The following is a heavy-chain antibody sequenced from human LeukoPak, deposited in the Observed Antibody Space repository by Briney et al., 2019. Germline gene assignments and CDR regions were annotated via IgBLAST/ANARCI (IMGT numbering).Heavy chain of an antibody. CDR2: ISSSGRT. J-gene: IGHJ5*02. V-gene: IGHV4-59*08. D-gene: IGHD3-22*01. CDR3: ARHRENYYESSHMGFDP. CDR1: GDSISRYY. Sequence: SETLSLTCTVSGDSISRYYWSWIRQPPGRGLEWIGYISSSGRTTYNPALKSRVTISADTSQTQFSLSLTSATAADTAVYYCARHRENYYESSHMGFDPWAREPWSSSPQ.